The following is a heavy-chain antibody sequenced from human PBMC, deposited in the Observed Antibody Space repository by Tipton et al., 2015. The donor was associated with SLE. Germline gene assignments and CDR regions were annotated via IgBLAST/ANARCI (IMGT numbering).Heavy chain of an antibody. V-gene: IGHV4-59*01. CDR3: ARGYFDSSGYSNPFDV. CDR2: IYYSGST. CDR1: GVSISSSY. Sequence: GLVKPSETLSLTCTVSGVSISSSYWSWIRQSPEKGLEWIGYIYYSGSTKYNPSLESRVTMSVDTSKSQFSLELTSVTAADTALYYCARGYFDSSGYSNPFDVWGQGTMVTVSS. D-gene: IGHD3-22*01. J-gene: IGHJ3*01.